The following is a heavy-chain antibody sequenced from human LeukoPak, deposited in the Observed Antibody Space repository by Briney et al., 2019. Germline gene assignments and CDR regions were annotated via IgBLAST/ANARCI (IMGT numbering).Heavy chain of an antibody. D-gene: IGHD5-18*01. CDR2: IYSGGST. CDR3: ARGDTAMGGDY. Sequence: GGSLRLSCAASGFTVSSNYMSWVRQAPGKGLEWVSVIYSGGSTYYADSVKGRFTISRDNSKNTLYLQMNSLRAEDPAVYYCARGDTAMGGDYWGQGTLVTVSS. CDR1: GFTVSSNY. V-gene: IGHV3-53*01. J-gene: IGHJ4*02.